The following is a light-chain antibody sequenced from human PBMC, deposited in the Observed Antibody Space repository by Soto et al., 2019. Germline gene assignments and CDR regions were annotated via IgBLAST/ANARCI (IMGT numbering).Light chain of an antibody. Sequence: EIVMTQSPATLSVSPGDRATLSCRASQSVSTNLAWHQQRPGQAPRLLIYGASTRATGIPDRFSCSGSGTEFTLTISSLESEDFAVYYCQQYNNWPPYTFGQGTKVDIK. J-gene: IGKJ2*01. CDR1: QSVSTN. CDR3: QQYNNWPPYT. CDR2: GAS. V-gene: IGKV3-15*01.